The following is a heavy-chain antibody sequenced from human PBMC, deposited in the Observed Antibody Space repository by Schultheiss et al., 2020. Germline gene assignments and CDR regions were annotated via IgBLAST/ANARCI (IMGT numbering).Heavy chain of an antibody. CDR2: ISGSGGST. D-gene: IGHD3-10*01. J-gene: IGHJ4*02. Sequence: GGSLRLSCAASGFTFSSYAMSWVRQAPGKGLEWVSAISGSGGSTYYADSVKGRFTISRDNAKNSLYLQMNSLRAEDTAVYYCARVPLWFGELLSDYWGQGTLVTVSS. CDR3: ARVPLWFGELLSDY. V-gene: IGHV3-23*01. CDR1: GFTFSSYA.